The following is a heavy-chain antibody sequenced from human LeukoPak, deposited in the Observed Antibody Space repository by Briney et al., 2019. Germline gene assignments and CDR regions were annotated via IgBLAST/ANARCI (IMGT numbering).Heavy chain of an antibody. J-gene: IGHJ3*02. CDR1: GYTFTAYY. CDR2: INPNSGGT. D-gene: IGHD5-24*01. CDR3: VRDADGYNPRAFDI. Sequence: GASVKVSCKASGYTFTAYYMHWVRQAPGQGLEWMGWINPNSGGTKYAQKFQGRVTMTRDTSINTAYMVLSRLRSDDTAVYSCVRDADGYNPRAFDIWGQGTVVTVSS. V-gene: IGHV1-2*02.